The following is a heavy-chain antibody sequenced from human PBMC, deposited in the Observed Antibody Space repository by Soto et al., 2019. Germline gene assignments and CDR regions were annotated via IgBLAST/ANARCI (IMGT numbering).Heavy chain of an antibody. J-gene: IGHJ6*02. D-gene: IGHD2-2*02. CDR2: ISSRSDI. CDR3: AREYTAWPLAYGLDV. Sequence: GSLRLSCVGSGFTFSNYSINWVRQAPGKGLEWVSSISSRSDIYYADSVKGRFTISRDNAKNSVSLQMNSLRAEDTAVYYCAREYTAWPLAYGLDVWGQGTTVTVSS. V-gene: IGHV3-21*01. CDR1: GFTFSNYS.